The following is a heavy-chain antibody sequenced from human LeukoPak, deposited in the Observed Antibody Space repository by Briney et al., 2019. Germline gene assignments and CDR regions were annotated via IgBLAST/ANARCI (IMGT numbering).Heavy chain of an antibody. V-gene: IGHV4-38-2*02. CDR3: ARPYCSSTSCYHYGMDV. D-gene: IGHD2-2*01. Sequence: SETLSLTCTVSGYSISSGYYWGWIRQPPGKGLEWIGSIYHSGSTYYNPSLKSRVTISVDTSKNQFSLKLSSVTAADTAVYYCARPYCSSTSCYHYGMDVWGQGTTVTVSS. J-gene: IGHJ6*02. CDR1: GYSISSGYY. CDR2: IYHSGST.